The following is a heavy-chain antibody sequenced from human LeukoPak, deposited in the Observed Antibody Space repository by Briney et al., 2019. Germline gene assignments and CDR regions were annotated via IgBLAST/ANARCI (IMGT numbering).Heavy chain of an antibody. J-gene: IGHJ6*03. D-gene: IGHD3-10*01. Sequence: SGGSLRLSCAASGFTFSRYWMSWVRQAPGKGLEWVAVISYDGSNKYYADSVKGRFTISRDNSKNTLYLQMNSLRAEDTAVYYCARVRYGSGSYYYYYYYMDVWGKGTTVTVSS. CDR1: GFTFSRYW. CDR3: ARVRYGSGSYYYYYYYMDV. CDR2: ISYDGSNK. V-gene: IGHV3-30*03.